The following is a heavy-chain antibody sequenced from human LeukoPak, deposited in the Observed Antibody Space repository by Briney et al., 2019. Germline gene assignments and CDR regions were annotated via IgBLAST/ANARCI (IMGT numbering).Heavy chain of an antibody. CDR2: VYPGDSDT. CDR1: GYNFTNYW. CDR3: ARSNRSSWYLVSDY. Sequence: GESLKISWKISGYNFTNYWIGWVRQMPGKGLEWMGIVYPGDSDTRYSPSFRGQVTISADKSITTAYLQWGSLKASYTAMYYCARSNRSSWYLVSDYWGQGTLVTVSS. D-gene: IGHD6-13*01. J-gene: IGHJ4*02. V-gene: IGHV5-51*01.